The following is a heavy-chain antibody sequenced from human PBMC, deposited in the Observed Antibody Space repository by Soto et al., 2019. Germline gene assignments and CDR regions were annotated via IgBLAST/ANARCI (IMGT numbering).Heavy chain of an antibody. CDR1: GYTFSSYA. CDR3: ARASPSYGMDV. J-gene: IGHJ6*02. Sequence: QVQLVQSGAEVERPGASVRVSCKASGYTFSSYAISWVRQAPGQGLEWMGGIIPIFGTANYAQKFQGRVTITADESTSTAYMELSSLRSEDTAVYYCARASPSYGMDVWGQGTTVTVSS. V-gene: IGHV1-69*01. CDR2: IIPIFGTA.